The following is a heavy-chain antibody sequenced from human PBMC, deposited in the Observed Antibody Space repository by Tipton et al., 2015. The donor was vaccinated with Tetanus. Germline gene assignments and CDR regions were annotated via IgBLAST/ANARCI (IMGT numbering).Heavy chain of an antibody. V-gene: IGHV4-59*01. CDR3: ARSKLLWFGESLSGFDS. J-gene: IGHJ4*02. CDR2: VYYTGST. CDR1: GDYLSDYY. D-gene: IGHD3-10*01. Sequence: GLVKPSETLSLTCGVFGDYLSDYYWTWIRQPPGKGLEWIGYVYYTGSTDYNPSLKSRVTISVDTSKSQFSLRLTSVTAADTAVYYCARSKLLWFGESLSGFDSWGQGTLVTVSA.